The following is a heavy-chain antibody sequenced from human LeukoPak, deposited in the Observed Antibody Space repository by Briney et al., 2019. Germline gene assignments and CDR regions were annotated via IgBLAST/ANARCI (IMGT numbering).Heavy chain of an antibody. V-gene: IGHV4-4*02. CDR3: ARHGSGFYFDY. Sequence: SETLSLACAVSGGSISNWWSWVRQPPGKGLEWIGEIYHSGSTNYNPSLTSRVTISVDKSKNQFSLKLSSVTAADTAVYYCARHGSGFYFDYWGQGTLVTVSS. J-gene: IGHJ4*02. CDR1: GGSISNW. D-gene: IGHD3-10*01. CDR2: IYHSGST.